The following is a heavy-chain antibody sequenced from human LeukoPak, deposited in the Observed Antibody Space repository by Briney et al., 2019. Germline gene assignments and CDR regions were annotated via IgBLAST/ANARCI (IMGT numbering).Heavy chain of an antibody. CDR1: GFTFDDYA. V-gene: IGHV3-9*01. CDR3: AKDNRIGGYDWSLGY. CDR2: ISWNSGSI. J-gene: IGHJ4*02. D-gene: IGHD5-12*01. Sequence: PGRSLRLSCAASGFTFDDYAMHWVRQAPGKGLEWVSGISWNSGSIGYADSVKGRFTISRDNAKNSLYLQVNSPRAEDTALYYCAKDNRIGGYDWSLGYWGQGTLVTVSS.